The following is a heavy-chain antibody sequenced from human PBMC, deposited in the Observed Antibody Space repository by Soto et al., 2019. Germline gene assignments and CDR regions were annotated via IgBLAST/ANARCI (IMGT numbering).Heavy chain of an antibody. V-gene: IGHV3-53*01. J-gene: IGHJ4*02. D-gene: IGHD6-13*01. CDR3: AREIGTSLDC. CDR2: IYSDGTT. Sequence: EVQLVESGGGLIQPGGSLRLSCAASGFTVSDNYLTWVRQAPGKGLEWVSVIYSDGTTYYADSVKGRFTISRDNSKNTLFLQMNSLRAEDTAVYYCAREIGTSLDCWGQGTLVTVSS. CDR1: GFTVSDNY.